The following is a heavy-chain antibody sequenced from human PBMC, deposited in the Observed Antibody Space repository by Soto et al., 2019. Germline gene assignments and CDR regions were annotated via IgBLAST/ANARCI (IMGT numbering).Heavy chain of an antibody. D-gene: IGHD3-3*01. CDR1: GGSISSSNW. CDR2: IYHSGST. V-gene: IGHV4-4*02. Sequence: PSETLSLTCAVSGGSISSSNWGSWVRQPPGKGLEWIGEIYHSGSTNYNPSLKSRVTISVDKSKNQFSLKLSSVTAADTAVYYCARDRFWSGYLQYGMDVWGQGTTVTVSS. J-gene: IGHJ6*02. CDR3: ARDRFWSGYLQYGMDV.